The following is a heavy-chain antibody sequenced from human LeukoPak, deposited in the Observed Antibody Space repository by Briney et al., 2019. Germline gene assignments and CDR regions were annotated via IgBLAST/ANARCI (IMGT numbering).Heavy chain of an antibody. D-gene: IGHD6-6*01. J-gene: IGHJ6*03. CDR3: ARVGGHPRWQLARYYYYRDV. Sequence: SETLSLTCTVSGGSISSYYWSWIRQPPGKGLEWIGYIYYSGSHNYNPSLKSRVTISVDTSKNQFSLKQSSVTAADTAVYYWARVGGHPRWQLARYYYYRDVVGKGTTVIVSS. V-gene: IGHV4-59*01. CDR2: IYYSGSH. CDR1: GGSISSYY.